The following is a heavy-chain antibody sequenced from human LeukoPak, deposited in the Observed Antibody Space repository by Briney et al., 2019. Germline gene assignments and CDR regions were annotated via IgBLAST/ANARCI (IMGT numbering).Heavy chain of an antibody. CDR3: AKGGGTSGCSGGSCSLYFQH. CDR1: GFTFSSYA. CDR2: ISGSGGST. Sequence: SGGSLRLSCAASGFTFSSYAMSWVRQAPGKGLEWVSAISGSGGSTYYADSVQGRFTISRDNSKNTPYLQMNSLRAEDTAVYYCAKGGGTSGCSGGSCSLYFQHWGQGTLVTVSS. D-gene: IGHD2-15*01. V-gene: IGHV3-23*01. J-gene: IGHJ1*01.